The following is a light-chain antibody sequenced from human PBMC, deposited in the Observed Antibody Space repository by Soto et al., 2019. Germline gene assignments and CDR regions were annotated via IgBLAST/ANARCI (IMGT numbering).Light chain of an antibody. Sequence: IQMTQSPSSLSASVGDTVTITCRASQTISFYLNLYQQKPGRTPNLLIYATSSLQSGVPSRFDDSGSGTEFTLTISRLQPDDFATYYCQQSISTPHTFGQGTKLELK. CDR3: QQSISTPHT. V-gene: IGKV1-39*01. CDR2: ATS. J-gene: IGKJ2*01. CDR1: QTISFY.